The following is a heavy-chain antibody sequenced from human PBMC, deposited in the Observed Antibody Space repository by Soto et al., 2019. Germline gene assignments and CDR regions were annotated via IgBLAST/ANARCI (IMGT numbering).Heavy chain of an antibody. V-gene: IGHV1-2*02. D-gene: IGHD3-3*01. J-gene: IGHJ3*02. Sequence: GASVKVSCKASGYTFTGYYMRWVRQAPGQGLEWMGWINPNSGGTNYAQKFQGRVTMTRDTSISTAYMELSRLRSDDTAVYYCARAALLLRFLEWLSVDAFDIWGQGTMVTVSS. CDR1: GYTFTGYY. CDR3: ARAALLLRFLEWLSVDAFDI. CDR2: INPNSGGT.